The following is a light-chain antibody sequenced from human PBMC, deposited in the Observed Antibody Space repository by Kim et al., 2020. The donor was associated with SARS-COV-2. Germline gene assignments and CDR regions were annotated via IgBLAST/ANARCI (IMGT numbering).Light chain of an antibody. V-gene: IGLV1-47*01. CDR3: AAWDDSLSGHVV. CDR2: RTN. Sequence: QRVTISCSGSSSNIGHNYVYWYQQLPGTAPQLVIYRTNQRPSGVPDRFSGSKSDTSASLAISGLRSEDEADYYCAAWDDSLSGHVVFGAGTQLTVL. J-gene: IGLJ2*01. CDR1: SSNIGHNY.